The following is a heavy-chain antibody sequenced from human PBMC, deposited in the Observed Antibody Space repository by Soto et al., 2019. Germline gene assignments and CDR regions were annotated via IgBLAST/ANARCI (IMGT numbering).Heavy chain of an antibody. V-gene: IGHV4-30-4*01. CDR1: GGSISSGDYY. CDR3: ASRHRSPYFDY. CDR2: IYYSGST. J-gene: IGHJ4*02. Sequence: PSETLSLTCTVSGGSISSGDYYWSWIRQPPGKGLEWIGYIYYSGSTYYNPSLKSRVTISVDTSKNQFSLKLNSVTAADTAVYYCASRHRSPYFDYWGQGTLVTVSS. D-gene: IGHD2-21*01.